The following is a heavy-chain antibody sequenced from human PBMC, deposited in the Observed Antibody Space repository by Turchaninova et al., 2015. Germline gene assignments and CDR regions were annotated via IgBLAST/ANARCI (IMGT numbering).Heavy chain of an antibody. CDR1: GFTFSSPW. D-gene: IGHD1-7*01. Sequence: EVQLAESGGGLVQPGGYLRLSCEASGFTFSSPWMGWVRKAPGRRVEWVANIKQDGSEKICVDSGKGRFTISRDNAKNSLYLQMNSLRAEDTAVYYCVRGNWNLWGQGTLVTVSS. CDR3: VRGNWNL. V-gene: IGHV3-7*01. CDR2: IKQDGSEK. J-gene: IGHJ4*02.